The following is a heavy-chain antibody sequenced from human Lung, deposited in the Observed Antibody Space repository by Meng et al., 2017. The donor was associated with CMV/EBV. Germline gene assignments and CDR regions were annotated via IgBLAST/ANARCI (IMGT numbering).Heavy chain of an antibody. CDR3: ARDSPLDGYSLLDY. CDR1: GYTFTSSA. V-gene: IGHV7-4-1*02. D-gene: IGHD5-18*01. J-gene: IGHJ4*01. Sequence: QVVLVQSGLELKHPGASVKVSCRPSGYTFTSSAINWVRQAPGQGPDWMGWIDPNTGNPTYDQGFTGRFVFSLDTSVSTAYLQINSLRADDTAVYYCARDSPLDGYSLLDYWGQGTLVTVSS. CDR2: IDPNTGNP.